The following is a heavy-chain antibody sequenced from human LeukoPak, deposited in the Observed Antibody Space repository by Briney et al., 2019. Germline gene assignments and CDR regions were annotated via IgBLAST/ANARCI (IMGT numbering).Heavy chain of an antibody. CDR3: ARSGEGYYYMDV. V-gene: IGHV4-61*05. Sequence: SETLSLTCTVSGGSISSSSYYWGWICQPPGKGLEWIGYIYYSGSTNYNPSLKSRVTISVDTSKNQFSLKLSSVTAADTAVYYCARSGEGYYYMDVWGKGTTVTVSS. J-gene: IGHJ6*03. CDR1: GGSISSSSYY. CDR2: IYYSGST. D-gene: IGHD3-10*01.